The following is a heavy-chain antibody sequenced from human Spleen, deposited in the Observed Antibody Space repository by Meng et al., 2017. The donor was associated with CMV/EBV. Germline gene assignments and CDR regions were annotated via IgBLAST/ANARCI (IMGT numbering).Heavy chain of an antibody. V-gene: IGHV3-30*04. J-gene: IGHJ3*01. CDR2: VSFDGTNI. D-gene: IGHD4-17*01. CDR1: GFTFTRYG. Sequence: GGSLRLSCAASGFTFTRYGLHWVRQAPGKALEWLAVVSFDGTNIFYADSVKGRFTVSRDNSKNTLFLQMNSLRSEDTAVYYCAREKADHGEHQGAFHTWGQGTKVTVSS. CDR3: AREKADHGEHQGAFHT.